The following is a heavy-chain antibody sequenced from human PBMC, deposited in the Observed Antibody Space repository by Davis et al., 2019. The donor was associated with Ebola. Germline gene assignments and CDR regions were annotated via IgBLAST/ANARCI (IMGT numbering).Heavy chain of an antibody. J-gene: IGHJ5*02. CDR1: GYTFTTYD. D-gene: IGHD1-14*01. Sequence: ASVKVSCKASGYTFTTYDINWVRQATGQGLEWMGWMNPNSGNTGYAQKFQGRVTMTRDTSITTAYMELSGLTSEDTAVYYCARERAGTRFDPWGQGTLVTVSS. CDR2: MNPNSGNT. V-gene: IGHV1-8*01. CDR3: ARERAGTRFDP.